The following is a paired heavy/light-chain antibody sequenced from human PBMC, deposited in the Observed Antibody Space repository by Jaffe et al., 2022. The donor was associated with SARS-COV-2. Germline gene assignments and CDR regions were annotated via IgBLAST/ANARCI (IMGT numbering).Light chain of an antibody. CDR1: QSISSY. CDR3: QQSYSTPRVT. Sequence: DIQMTQSPSSLSASVGDRVTITCRASQSISSYLNWYQQKPGKAPKLLIYAASSLQSGVPSRFSGSGSGTDFTLTISSLQPEDFATYYCQQSYSTPRVTFGPGTKVDIK. V-gene: IGKV1-39*01. J-gene: IGKJ3*01. CDR2: AAS.
Heavy chain of an antibody. D-gene: IGHD3-22*01. CDR2: ISSSGSTI. CDR1: GFTFSDYY. V-gene: IGHV3-11*01. Sequence: QVQLVESGGGLVKPGGSLRLSCAASGFTFSDYYMSWIRQAPGKGLEWVSYISSSGSTIYYADSVKGRFTISRDNAKNSLYLQMNSLRAEDTAVYYCARGVSYYYDSSGYYFDYWGQGTLVTVSS. J-gene: IGHJ4*02. CDR3: ARGVSYYYDSSGYYFDY.